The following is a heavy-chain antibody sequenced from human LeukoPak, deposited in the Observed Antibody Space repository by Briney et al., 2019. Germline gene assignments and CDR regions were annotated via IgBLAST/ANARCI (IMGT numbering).Heavy chain of an antibody. Sequence: EASVKVSCKVSGYTLTELSMHWVRQSPGKGLEWMGGFDPEDGETIYAQKLQGRVTMTTDTSTSTAYMELRSLRSEDTAVYYCASSSGSQGYWFDPWGQGTLVTVSS. CDR3: ASSSGSQGYWFDP. CDR1: GYTLTELS. CDR2: FDPEDGET. D-gene: IGHD1-26*01. V-gene: IGHV1-24*01. J-gene: IGHJ5*02.